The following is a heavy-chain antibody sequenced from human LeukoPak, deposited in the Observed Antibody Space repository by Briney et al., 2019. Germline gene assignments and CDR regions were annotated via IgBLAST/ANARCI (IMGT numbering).Heavy chain of an antibody. V-gene: IGHV1-24*01. Sequence: GASVKVSSKVSGYTLTELSMHWVRQPPGKGLEWMGSFDPEDGETIYAQKFQGRVTMTEDTSTDTAYMELSSLRSEDTAVYYCATEGFCSSTRCWFDPWGQGTLVTVSS. CDR2: FDPEDGET. D-gene: IGHD2-2*01. J-gene: IGHJ5*02. CDR1: GYTLTELS. CDR3: ATEGFCSSTRCWFDP.